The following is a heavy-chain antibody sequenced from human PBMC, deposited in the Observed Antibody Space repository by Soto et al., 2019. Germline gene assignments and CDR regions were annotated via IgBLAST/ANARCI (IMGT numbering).Heavy chain of an antibody. J-gene: IGHJ6*02. D-gene: IGHD5-18*01. CDR2: IYPADSDT. CDR1: GYNFATDW. V-gene: IGHV5-51*01. CDR3: ARYWHSYSLNYYRGMDV. Sequence: PGESLKISCKGSGYNFATDWIGWVRQMPGKGLEWMGIIYPADSDTRYSPSLQGQVTISADKSISTAYLQWSSLKASDTAMYYCARYWHSYSLNYYRGMDVWGQGTTVTVSS.